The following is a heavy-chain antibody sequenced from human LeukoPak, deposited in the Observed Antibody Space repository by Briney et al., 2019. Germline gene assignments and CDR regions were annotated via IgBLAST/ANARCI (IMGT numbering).Heavy chain of an antibody. CDR2: IYTSGST. D-gene: IGHD1-1*01. CDR1: GGSISSGSYY. CDR3: ARGDNWNDAGWFDP. J-gene: IGHJ5*02. V-gene: IGHV4-61*02. Sequence: MTSQTLSLTCTVSGGSISSGSYYWSWIRQPAGKGLEWIGRIYTSGSTNYNPSLKSRVTISVDTSKNQFSLKLSSVTAADTAVYYCARGDNWNDAGWFDPWGQGTLVTVSS.